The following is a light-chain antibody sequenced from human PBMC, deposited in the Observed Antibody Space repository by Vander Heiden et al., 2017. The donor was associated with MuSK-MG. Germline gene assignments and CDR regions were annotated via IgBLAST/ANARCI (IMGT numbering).Light chain of an antibody. CDR1: SSNVGSNT. J-gene: IGLJ3*02. CDR3: AAWDASLNGWV. CDR2: SNS. Sequence: QPVLTQSPSASGTPGQSVTISCSGSSSNVGSNTVTWYKQLPGTAPKVLVYSNSQRRSGVPDRFSGSKSGTSASLAISGLQSEDEADYYCAAWDASLNGWVFGGGTKLTVL. V-gene: IGLV1-44*01.